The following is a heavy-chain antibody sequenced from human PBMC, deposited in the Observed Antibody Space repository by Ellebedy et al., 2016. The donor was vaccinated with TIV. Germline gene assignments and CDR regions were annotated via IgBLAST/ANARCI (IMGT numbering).Heavy chain of an antibody. Sequence: GESLKISCAGAGFPFSNYSMNWVRKAPGKGLEWVASITRSSIYMFYSDSVKGRFTISRDNAKNSLYLQMNSLRAEDTAVYYCSRGIAAVMYWGQGTLVTVSS. V-gene: IGHV3-21*01. CDR2: ITRSSIYM. CDR3: SRGIAAVMY. D-gene: IGHD6-13*01. CDR1: GFPFSNYS. J-gene: IGHJ4*02.